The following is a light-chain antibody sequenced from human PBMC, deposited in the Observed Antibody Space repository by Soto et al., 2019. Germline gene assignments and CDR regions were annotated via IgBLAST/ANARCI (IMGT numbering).Light chain of an antibody. CDR1: QGIRNN. CDR3: QQSYNTPLT. Sequence: IQLTQSPSSLSASVGDRVTITCRASQGIRNNLGWHQQKPGRAPKLLIYAASSLQSGVPSRFSGSGSGTDFTLTISSLQPEDFATYYCQQSYNTPLTFGGGTKVDIK. J-gene: IGKJ4*01. V-gene: IGKV1-39*01. CDR2: AAS.